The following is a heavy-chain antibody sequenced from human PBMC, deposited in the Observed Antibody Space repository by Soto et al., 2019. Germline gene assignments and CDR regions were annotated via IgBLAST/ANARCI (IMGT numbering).Heavy chain of an antibody. CDR3: ARDYSSSSRDYYYYYYMDV. V-gene: IGHV3-21*01. J-gene: IGHJ6*03. D-gene: IGHD6-6*01. CDR1: GFTFSSYS. CDR2: ISSSSSYI. Sequence: GGSLRLSCAASGFTFSSYSMNWVRQAPGKGLEWVSSISSSSSYIYYADSVKGRFTISRDNAKNSLYLQMNSLRAEDTAVYYCARDYSSSSRDYYYYYYMDVWGKGTTVTVSS.